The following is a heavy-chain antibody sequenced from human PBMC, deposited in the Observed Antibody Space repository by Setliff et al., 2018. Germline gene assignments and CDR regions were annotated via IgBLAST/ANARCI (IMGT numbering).Heavy chain of an antibody. D-gene: IGHD1-26*01. J-gene: IGHJ5*01. V-gene: IGHV4-34*01. Sequence: PSETLSLTCSAYGGTFSDYHWTWIRQPPGKGLEWIGEINHAGSTNYNPSLKSRVTMSVDTSKNQFSLRLTSVTAADTAVYYCARSYHLVLTNWFDAWGHGTLVTVSS. CDR2: INHAGST. CDR3: ARSYHLVLTNWFDA. CDR1: GGTFSDYH.